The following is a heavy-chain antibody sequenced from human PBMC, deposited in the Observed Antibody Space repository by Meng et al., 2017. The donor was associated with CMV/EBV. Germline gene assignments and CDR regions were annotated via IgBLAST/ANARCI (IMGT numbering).Heavy chain of an antibody. J-gene: IGHJ4*02. Sequence: ETLSLTCTVSGGSISSSSYYWGWIRQPPGKGLEWIGSIYYSGSTYYNPSLKSRVTISVDTSKNQFSLKLSSVTAADTAVYYCASSVKHITIFGVAKTNLNFDYWGQGTLVTVSS. CDR2: IYYSGST. CDR3: ASSVKHITIFGVAKTNLNFDY. D-gene: IGHD3-3*01. CDR1: GGSISSSSYY. V-gene: IGHV4-39*07.